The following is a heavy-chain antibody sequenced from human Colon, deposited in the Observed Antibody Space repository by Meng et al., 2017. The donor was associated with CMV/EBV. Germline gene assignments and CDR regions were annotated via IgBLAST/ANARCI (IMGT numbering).Heavy chain of an antibody. CDR2: IYAVGTP. CDR1: GFTFTSHD. D-gene: IGHD1-7*01. J-gene: IGHJ4*02. V-gene: IGHV3-53*01. CDR3: VTGTTGYFDL. Sequence: GGSLRLSCSASGFTFTSHDIHWVRQAPGKGLEWVSLIYAVGTPYYADSVKGRFTISRDNDRNIIDLQMSSLTADDTAIYYCVTGTTGYFDLWGQGTLVTVSS.